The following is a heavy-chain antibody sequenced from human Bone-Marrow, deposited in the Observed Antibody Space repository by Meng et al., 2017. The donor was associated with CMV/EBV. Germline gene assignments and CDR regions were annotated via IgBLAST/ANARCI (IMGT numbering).Heavy chain of an antibody. CDR3: ARDSLSLDAFDI. CDR1: GYTFTGYY. Sequence: ASVKVSCKASGYTFTGYYLHWVRQAPGQGLEWMGWINPNSGATNYAQKFQGRVTMTRDTSISTAYMELSRLTSDSTAVYYCARDSLSLDAFDILGQGTLVTVSS. J-gene: IGHJ3*02. V-gene: IGHV1-2*02. CDR2: INPNSGAT.